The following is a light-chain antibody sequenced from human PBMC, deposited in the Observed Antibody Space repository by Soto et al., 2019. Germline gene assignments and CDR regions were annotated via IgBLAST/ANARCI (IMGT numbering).Light chain of an antibody. CDR2: SDS. Sequence: SYELTQPPSLSVAPGKTATITCGGSSIGDKRVHWYQQKPGQAPVLVISSDSDRASGLPGRISGSNSGYRATLTISRGEAEDEPDYFCQVWDSGGDHVVFGGGTKLTV. CDR1: SIGDKR. J-gene: IGLJ2*01. V-gene: IGLV3-21*04. CDR3: QVWDSGGDHVV.